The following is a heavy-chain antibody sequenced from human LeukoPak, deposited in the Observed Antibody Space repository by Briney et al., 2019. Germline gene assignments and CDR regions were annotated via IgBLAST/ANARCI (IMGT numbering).Heavy chain of an antibody. D-gene: IGHD3-22*01. CDR2: IIPIFGTA. V-gene: IGHV1-69*05. Sequence: SVTVSCTASGGTFSSYAISWVRQAPGEGLEWMGGIIPIFGTANYAQKFQGRVTITTDESTSTAYMELSSLRSEDTAVYYCASVEGYDFSYYFDYWGQGTLVTVSS. J-gene: IGHJ4*02. CDR3: ASVEGYDFSYYFDY. CDR1: GGTFSSYA.